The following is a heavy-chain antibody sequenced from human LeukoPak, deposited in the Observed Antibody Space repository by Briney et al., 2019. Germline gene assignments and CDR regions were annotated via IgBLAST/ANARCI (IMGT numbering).Heavy chain of an antibody. J-gene: IGHJ6*03. D-gene: IGHD2-2*01. Sequence: GGSLRLSCAASGFTFSSYWMSWVRQAPGKGLEWVSAISGSGGSTYYADSVKGRFTISRDNSKNTLYLQMNSLRAEDTAVYYCAKALVVNYYYYYYMDVWGKGTTVTISS. V-gene: IGHV3-23*01. CDR3: AKALVVNYYYYYYMDV. CDR1: GFTFSSYW. CDR2: ISGSGGST.